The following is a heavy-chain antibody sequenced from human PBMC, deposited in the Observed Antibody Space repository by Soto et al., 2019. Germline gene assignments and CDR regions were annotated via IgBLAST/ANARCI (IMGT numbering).Heavy chain of an antibody. D-gene: IGHD3-16*01. CDR1: GYIIKNYW. V-gene: IGHV5-51*01. CDR2: VFPDDSDT. CDR3: FRGGVTSRTFDY. Sequence: GESLKISCKASGYIIKNYWIGWVRQMPGQGLEWMGIVFPDDSDTRYSPSFQGHVTISVDKSISTAYVQWSSLKASDSAIYYCFRGGVTSRTFDYWGQGTLVTVSS. J-gene: IGHJ4*02.